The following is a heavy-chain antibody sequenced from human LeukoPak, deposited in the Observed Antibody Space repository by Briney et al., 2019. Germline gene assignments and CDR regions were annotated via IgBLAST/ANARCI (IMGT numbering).Heavy chain of an antibody. CDR2: INHSGST. CDR1: GGSFSGYY. CDR3: ARDFPYGSGSYWFDP. V-gene: IGHV4-34*01. D-gene: IGHD3-10*01. J-gene: IGHJ5*02. Sequence: PSETLSLTCAVYGGSFSGYYWSWIRQPPGKGLEWIGEINHSGSTNYNPSLKSRVTISVDTSKNQFSLKLSSVTAADTAVYYCARDFPYGSGSYWFDPWGQGTLVTVTS.